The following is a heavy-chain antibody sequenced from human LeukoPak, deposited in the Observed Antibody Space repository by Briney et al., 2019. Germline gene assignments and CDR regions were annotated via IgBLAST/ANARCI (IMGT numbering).Heavy chain of an antibody. CDR3: ARDPRTEDGYNLRGFDY. Sequence: ASVKVSCKASGYTFTNYGISWVRQAPGQGLEWMGWISAYNGNTNYAQKFQGRVTMTTDTSTSTAYMELRSLRSDDTAVYYCARDPRTEDGYNLRGFDYWGQGTLVTVSS. V-gene: IGHV1-18*01. CDR1: GYTFTNYG. D-gene: IGHD5-24*01. CDR2: ISAYNGNT. J-gene: IGHJ4*02.